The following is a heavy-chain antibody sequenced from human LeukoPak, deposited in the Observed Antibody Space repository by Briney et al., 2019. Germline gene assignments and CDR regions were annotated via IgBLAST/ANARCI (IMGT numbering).Heavy chain of an antibody. CDR2: VYYTGGT. V-gene: IGHV4-59*01. CDR3: ARVSEAAAHY. CDR1: GGSISNYY. Sequence: SETLSLTCTVSGGSISNYYWSWIWQSPGKELEWIGYVYYTGGTNCNPSLKSRVTISLDTSKNQFSLNVRSVTAADTAVYYCARVSEAAAHYWGRGTLVTVSS. J-gene: IGHJ4*02. D-gene: IGHD6-25*01.